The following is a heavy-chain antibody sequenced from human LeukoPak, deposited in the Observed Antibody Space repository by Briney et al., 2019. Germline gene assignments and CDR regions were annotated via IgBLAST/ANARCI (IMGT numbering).Heavy chain of an antibody. J-gene: IGHJ3*02. CDR1: GFTFSSYS. Sequence: GGSLRLTCAASGFTFSSYSLNWVRQTPGRGLEWASSISSSGNSINYADSVKGRFTISRDNAKNSLYLQMNSLRAEDTAVYYCARGRIAARRDAFDIWGQGTMVTVSS. CDR3: ARGRIAARRDAFDI. V-gene: IGHV3-21*01. CDR2: ISSSGNSI. D-gene: IGHD6-6*01.